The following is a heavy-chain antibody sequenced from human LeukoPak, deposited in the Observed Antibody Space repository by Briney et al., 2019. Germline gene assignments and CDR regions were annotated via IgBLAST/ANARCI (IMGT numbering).Heavy chain of an antibody. Sequence: SVKVSCKASGGTFSSYAISWVRQAPGQGLEWMGGIIPIFGTANYAQKFQGRVTITADESTSTVYMELSSLRSEDTAVYYCAKGIYYYDSGYYYGMDVWGQGTMVTVSS. D-gene: IGHD3-22*01. V-gene: IGHV1-69*13. CDR2: IIPIFGTA. CDR3: AKGIYYYDSGYYYGMDV. CDR1: GGTFSSYA. J-gene: IGHJ6*02.